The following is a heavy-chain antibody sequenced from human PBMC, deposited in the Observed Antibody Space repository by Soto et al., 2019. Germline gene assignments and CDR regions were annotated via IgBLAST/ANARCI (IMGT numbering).Heavy chain of an antibody. CDR1: GFTFSSDS. CDR2: ISSSSSTI. Sequence: GGSLRLSCAASGFTFSSDSMNWVRQAPGKGLEWVSYISSSSSTIYYADSVKGRFTISRDNAKNSLYLQMNSLRAEDTAVYYCAIDSGYSYGPLDYWGQGTLVTVSS. V-gene: IGHV3-48*01. J-gene: IGHJ4*02. D-gene: IGHD5-18*01. CDR3: AIDSGYSYGPLDY.